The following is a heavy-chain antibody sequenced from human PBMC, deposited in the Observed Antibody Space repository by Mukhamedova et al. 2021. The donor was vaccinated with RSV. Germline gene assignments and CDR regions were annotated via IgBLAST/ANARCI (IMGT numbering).Heavy chain of an antibody. D-gene: IGHD2-21*02. CDR2: IDWADDK. J-gene: IGHJ4*02. CDR1: RGMS. V-gene: IGHV2-70*11. Sequence: RGMSVNWIRQRPGKALEWLARIDWADDKYYSTSLQTRLTISKDTSQDQVVLTLTNMDPVDTATYYCARTGDFYSPHFDYWGQGTLV. CDR3: ARTGDFYSPHFDY.